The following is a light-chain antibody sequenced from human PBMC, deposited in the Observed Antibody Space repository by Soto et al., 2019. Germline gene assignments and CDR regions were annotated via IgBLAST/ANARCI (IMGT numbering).Light chain of an antibody. Sequence: QSVLTQPPSVSGAPGQRVTISCTGSSSNIGAGYDVHWYQQLPGAAPKLLIYANKNRPAGVPGRFSASKSGTSASLAITGLQAEDEADYYCQSYDSSPSGYVFGTGTKVTV. CDR3: QSYDSSPSGYV. CDR2: ANK. J-gene: IGLJ1*01. CDR1: SSNIGAGYD. V-gene: IGLV1-40*01.